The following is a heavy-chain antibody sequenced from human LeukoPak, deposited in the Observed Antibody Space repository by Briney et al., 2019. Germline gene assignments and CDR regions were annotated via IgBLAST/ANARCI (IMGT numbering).Heavy chain of an antibody. J-gene: IGHJ6*03. D-gene: IGHD2-15*01. CDR3: ARAVDRVGRYYYYYMDV. CDR1: GFTFSNYW. Sequence: PGGSLRLSCVASGFTFSNYWMNWVRQAPGKGLEWVANINQDASEKYYVDSVKGRFTISRDNGKRSLYLQMNSLRAEDTAVYYCARAVDRVGRYYYYYMDVWGKGTTVTVSS. V-gene: IGHV3-7*01. CDR2: INQDASEK.